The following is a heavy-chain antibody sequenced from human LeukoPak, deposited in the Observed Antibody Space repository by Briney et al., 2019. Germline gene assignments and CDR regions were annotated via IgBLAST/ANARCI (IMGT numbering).Heavy chain of an antibody. CDR3: ATVGQQYTDY. D-gene: IGHD6-13*01. V-gene: IGHV1-69-2*01. J-gene: IGHJ4*02. CDR1: GYTFTDYY. Sequence: ASVKISCKASGYTFTDYYMHWVQQAPGKGLEWMGRVDPEDGETIYAEKFQGRVTITADTSIDTAYMELSSLRSEDTAVYYCATVGQQYTDYWGQGTLVTVSS. CDR2: VDPEDGET.